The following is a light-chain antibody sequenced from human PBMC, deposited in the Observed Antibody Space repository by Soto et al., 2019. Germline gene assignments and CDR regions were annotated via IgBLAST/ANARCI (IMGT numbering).Light chain of an antibody. CDR1: QSVSSN. CDR2: DAS. Sequence: EIVLTQSPGTLSLSPGERATLSCRASQSVSSNLAWYQQKPGQAPRLVIYDASTRATGIPARISGSGSGTEFTLTISSLQSEDFAVYYCQQYNKWRTFGQGTKVDIK. J-gene: IGKJ1*01. V-gene: IGKV3-15*01. CDR3: QQYNKWRT.